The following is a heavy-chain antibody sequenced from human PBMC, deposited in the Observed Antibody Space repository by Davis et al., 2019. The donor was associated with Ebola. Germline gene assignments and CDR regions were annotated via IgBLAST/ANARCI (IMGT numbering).Heavy chain of an antibody. D-gene: IGHD3-9*01. CDR1: GFTFSDYY. CDR2: INWNGGST. CDR3: ARVNAVTGYSRFDL. Sequence: GGSLRLSCAASGFTFSDYYMSWIRHAPGTGLEWVACINWNGGSTGYVDSVKGRFTISRDNAKNSLYLRMNSLRTEDTALYHCARVNAVTGYSRFDLWGQGTLVTVSS. J-gene: IGHJ5*02. V-gene: IGHV3-20*01.